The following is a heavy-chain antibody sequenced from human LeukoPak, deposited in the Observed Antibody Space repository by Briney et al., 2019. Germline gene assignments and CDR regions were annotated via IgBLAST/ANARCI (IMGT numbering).Heavy chain of an antibody. D-gene: IGHD3-10*01. CDR2: IKQDGSEK. J-gene: IGHJ4*02. Sequence: GGSLRLSCAASGFTFSSYWMSWVRQAPGKGLEWVANIKQDGSEKYYVDSVKGRFTISRDNAKNSLYLQMNSLRAEDTAVYYCARKADGSGSYYGLLFDYWGQGTLVTVSS. CDR1: GFTFSSYW. V-gene: IGHV3-7*01. CDR3: ARKADGSGSYYGLLFDY.